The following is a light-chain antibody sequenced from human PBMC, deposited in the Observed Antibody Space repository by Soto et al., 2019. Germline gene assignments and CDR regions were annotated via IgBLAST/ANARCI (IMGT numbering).Light chain of an antibody. CDR3: QSYDSSLRGV. V-gene: IGLV1-40*01. CDR1: SSNIGAGYD. CDR2: ANT. J-gene: IGLJ2*01. Sequence: QAVVTQPPSVSGAPGQRVTISCTGSSSNIGAGYDVHWYQQLPGTAPKLLIYANTNRPSGVPDRFSGSKSGTSASLAITGLQAEDAADYYCQSYDSSLRGVFGGGTKLTVL.